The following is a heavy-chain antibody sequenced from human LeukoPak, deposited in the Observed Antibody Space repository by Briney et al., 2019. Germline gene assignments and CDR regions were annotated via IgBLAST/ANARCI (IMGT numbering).Heavy chain of an antibody. CDR1: GGSISSHY. J-gene: IGHJ5*02. CDR2: IYYSGST. CDR3: ARDLADILTDYNWFDP. D-gene: IGHD3-9*01. Sequence: SETLSLTCTVSGGSISSHYWSWIRQPPGKGLEWIGYIYYSGSTNYNPSPKSRVTISVDTSKNPSSLKPSSVTAADTAVYYCARDLADILTDYNWFDPWGQGTLVTVSS. V-gene: IGHV4-59*11.